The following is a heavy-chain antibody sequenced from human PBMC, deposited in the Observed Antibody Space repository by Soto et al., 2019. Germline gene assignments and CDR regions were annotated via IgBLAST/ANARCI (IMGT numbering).Heavy chain of an antibody. CDR3: ARARWSVVVVAATGWFDP. CDR2: INHSGST. CDR1: GGSFSGYY. V-gene: IGHV4-34*01. J-gene: IGHJ5*02. D-gene: IGHD2-15*01. Sequence: QVQLQQWGAGLLKPSETLSLTCAVYGGSFSGYYWSWIRQPPGKGLEWIGEINHSGSTNYNPSLKSRVTISVDTSKNQFSLTLSSVTAADTAVYYCARARWSVVVVAATGWFDPGGQGTLVTVSS.